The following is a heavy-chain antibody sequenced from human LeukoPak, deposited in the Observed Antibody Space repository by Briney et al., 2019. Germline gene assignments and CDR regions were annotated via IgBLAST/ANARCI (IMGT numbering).Heavy chain of an antibody. D-gene: IGHD6-6*01. CDR3: AKGSAAARPYYFDS. V-gene: IGHV3-23*01. CDR1: GFTFSSYA. Sequence: GGSLRLSCAASGFTFSSYAMSWVRQAPGKGLEWVSAITGDGGSTYHADSVKGRFTISRGNSKNTLYLQMNSLRAEDTAIYYCAKGSAAARPYYFDSWGQGTLVTVSS. CDR2: ITGDGGST. J-gene: IGHJ4*02.